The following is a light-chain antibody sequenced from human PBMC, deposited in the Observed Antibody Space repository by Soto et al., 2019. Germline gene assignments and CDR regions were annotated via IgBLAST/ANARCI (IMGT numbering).Light chain of an antibody. CDR2: DAS. V-gene: IGKV3-20*01. Sequence: EIVLTQSPGTLSLSPGERATLSCRASQSVSSSYLAWYQQKPGQAPRLLIYDASGRATGIPDRFSGSGSGTDFTITNSRLEPEDSAVYYCQQYGSSPYTFGQGTKLEIK. J-gene: IGKJ2*01. CDR1: QSVSSSY. CDR3: QQYGSSPYT.